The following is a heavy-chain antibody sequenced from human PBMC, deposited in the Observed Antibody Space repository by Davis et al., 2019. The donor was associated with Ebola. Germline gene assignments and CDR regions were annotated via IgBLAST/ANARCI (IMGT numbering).Heavy chain of an antibody. V-gene: IGHV1-18*01. Sequence: ASVKVSCKASGGTFSSYAISWVRQAPGQGLEWMGWISAYNGNTNYAQKLQGRVTMTTDTSTSTAYMELRSLRSDDTAVYYCARDRPWEEWLLSWFDPWGQGTLVTVSS. CDR3: ARDRPWEEWLLSWFDP. J-gene: IGHJ5*02. CDR2: ISAYNGNT. CDR1: GGTFSSYA. D-gene: IGHD3-3*01.